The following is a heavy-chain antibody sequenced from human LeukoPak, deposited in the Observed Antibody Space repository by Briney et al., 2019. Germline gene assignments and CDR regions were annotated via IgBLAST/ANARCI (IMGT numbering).Heavy chain of an antibody. J-gene: IGHJ3*02. V-gene: IGHV5-51*01. CDR3: ARQRSGSLSSYYYDSSGYHGPFDI. D-gene: IGHD3-22*01. Sequence: GESLKISCKGSGYSFTCYWIGWVRQMPGKGLEWMGVIYPGDSDTRYSPSFQGQVTISADKSISTAYLQWSSLKASDTAMYYCARQRSGSLSSYYYDSSGYHGPFDIWGQGTMVTVSS. CDR2: IYPGDSDT. CDR1: GYSFTCYW.